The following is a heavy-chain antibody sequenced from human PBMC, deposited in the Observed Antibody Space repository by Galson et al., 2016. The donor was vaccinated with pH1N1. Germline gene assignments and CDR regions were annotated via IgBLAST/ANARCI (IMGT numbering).Heavy chain of an antibody. CDR3: ARGPVYWYFDF. CDR1: GYTLTGYD. Sequence: SVKVSCKASGYTLTGYDINWVRQATGQGLEWMGWMNPNNGNADYAPKFQGRVTLTRNASINTAYMELSSLTSEDTAVYYCARGPVYWYFDFWGRGTPVIVSS. CDR2: MNPNNGNA. J-gene: IGHJ2*01. V-gene: IGHV1-8*01.